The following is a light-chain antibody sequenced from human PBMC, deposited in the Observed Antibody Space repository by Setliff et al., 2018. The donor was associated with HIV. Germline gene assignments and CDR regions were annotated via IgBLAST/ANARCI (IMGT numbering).Light chain of an antibody. CDR3: SSYTGAYSFL. CDR1: NSDVGGYDY. CDR2: DVS. Sequence: SALTQPRSVSGSPGQSVTISCTGTNSDVGGYDYVSWYQQHPGKAPRLIIYDVSKRPSGVPDRFSGSTSANTASLTISGLQPEDEADYYCSSYTGAYSFLFGGGTKVTVL. V-gene: IGLV2-11*01. J-gene: IGLJ2*01.